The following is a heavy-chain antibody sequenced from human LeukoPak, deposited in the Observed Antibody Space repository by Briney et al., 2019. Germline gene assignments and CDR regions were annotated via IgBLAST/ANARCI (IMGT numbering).Heavy chain of an antibody. Sequence: GGSLRLSCAASGFTFSSYAMNWVRQAPGKGLEWVSGIRGSGRSTYYADSVKGRFTISRDNSKNTLYLQMNSLRAEDTAVYYCAKQLGYCSDGSCYFPYWGQGTLVTVSS. J-gene: IGHJ4*02. V-gene: IGHV3-23*01. CDR2: IRGSGRST. CDR1: GFTFSSYA. CDR3: AKQLGYCSDGSCYFPY. D-gene: IGHD2-15*01.